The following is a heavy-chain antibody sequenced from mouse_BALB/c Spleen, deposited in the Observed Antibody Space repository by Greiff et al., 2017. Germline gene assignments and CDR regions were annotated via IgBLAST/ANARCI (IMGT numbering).Heavy chain of an antibody. V-gene: IGHV1S81*02. Sequence: QVHVKQSGAELVKPGASVKLSCKASGYTFTSYYMYWVKQRPGQGLEWIGEINPSNGGTNFNEKFKSKATLTVDKSSSTAYMQLSSLTSEDSAVYYCTMSTMFPIDYWGQGTTLTVSS. CDR2: INPSNGGT. J-gene: IGHJ2*01. D-gene: IGHD2-1*01. CDR3: TMSTMFPIDY. CDR1: GYTFTSYY.